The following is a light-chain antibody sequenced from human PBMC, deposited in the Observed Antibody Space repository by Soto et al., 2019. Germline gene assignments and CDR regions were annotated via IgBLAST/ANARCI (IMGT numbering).Light chain of an antibody. Sequence: QSALTQPRSVSGSPGQSVTISCSGTSSDVGGYNYVSWYQQHPGRAPKLMIYDVSKRPSGVPDRFSGSKSGSTASLTISGLQAEDEADYYCCSYAGRYTYVFGTGTKVTVL. CDR2: DVS. J-gene: IGLJ1*01. CDR3: CSYAGRYTYV. V-gene: IGLV2-11*01. CDR1: SSDVGGYNY.